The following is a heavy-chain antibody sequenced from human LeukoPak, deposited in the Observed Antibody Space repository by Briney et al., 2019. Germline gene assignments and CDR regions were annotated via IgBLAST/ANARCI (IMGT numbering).Heavy chain of an antibody. CDR2: ISSSSSYI. CDR1: GFTFSDFY. Sequence: GGSLRLSCAASGFTFSDFYMSWIRQAPGKGLEWVSSISSSSSYIYYADPVKGRFTISRDNAKNSLYLQMNSLRAEDTAVYCCARGTLAADSHWGQGTLVTVSS. CDR3: ARGTLAADSH. V-gene: IGHV3-11*06. D-gene: IGHD6-13*01. J-gene: IGHJ1*01.